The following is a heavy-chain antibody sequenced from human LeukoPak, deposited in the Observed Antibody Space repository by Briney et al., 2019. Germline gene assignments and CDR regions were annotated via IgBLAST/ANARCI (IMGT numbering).Heavy chain of an antibody. CDR2: IYYSGST. CDR1: GGSISSSSYY. J-gene: IGHJ4*02. V-gene: IGHV4-39*01. Sequence: SETLSLTCTVSGGSISSSSYYWGWIRQPPGKGLEWIGSIYYSGSTYYNPSLKSRVTISVDTSKNQFSLKLSSVPAADTAVYYCARPYGAAGLDWGQGTLVTVSS. D-gene: IGHD4-17*01. CDR3: ARPYGAAGLD.